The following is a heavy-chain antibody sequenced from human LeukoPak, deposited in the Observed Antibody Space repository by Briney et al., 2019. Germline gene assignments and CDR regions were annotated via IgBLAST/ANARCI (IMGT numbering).Heavy chain of an antibody. Sequence: GGSLRLSCAASGNYWMHWVRQVPGKGLVWVSHINSDGSWTGYADSVKGRFTISKDNAKNTVYLQMNSLRAEDTAVYYCVSFYETYWGRGTLVTVSS. CDR1: GNYW. D-gene: IGHD2/OR15-2a*01. CDR2: INSDGSWT. CDR3: VSFYETY. J-gene: IGHJ4*02. V-gene: IGHV3-74*01.